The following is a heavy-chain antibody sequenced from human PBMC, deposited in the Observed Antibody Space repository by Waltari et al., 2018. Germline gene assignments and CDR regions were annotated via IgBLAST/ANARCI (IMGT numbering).Heavy chain of an antibody. J-gene: IGHJ5*02. D-gene: IGHD1-26*01. V-gene: IGHV4-39*07. CDR1: GDSVSRGPYF. CDR3: ARDRSGTINSFDP. Sequence: QLQLQESGPRLVKPAETLSLTCTVSGDSVSRGPYFWAWIRQPPGKGLAWLGSMFYSGTTYHNSYLKSRVTISVDTSKNQVSLQLKSVTAADTAVYFCARDRSGTINSFDPWGRGTLVTVSS. CDR2: MFYSGTT.